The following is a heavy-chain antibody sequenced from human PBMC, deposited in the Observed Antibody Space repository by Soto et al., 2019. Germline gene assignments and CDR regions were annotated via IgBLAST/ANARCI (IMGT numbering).Heavy chain of an antibody. CDR3: ARGYSSGWYWFWYFDL. CDR2: IYSGGST. D-gene: IGHD6-19*01. Sequence: EVQLVESGGGLVQPGGSLRLSCAASGFTVSSNYMSWVRQAPGKGLEWVSVIYSGGSTYYADSVKGRFTISRDNSKXSLYLQMNSLRAEDTAVYYCARGYSSGWYWFWYFDLWGRGTLVTVSS. CDR1: GFTVSSNY. V-gene: IGHV3-66*01. J-gene: IGHJ2*01.